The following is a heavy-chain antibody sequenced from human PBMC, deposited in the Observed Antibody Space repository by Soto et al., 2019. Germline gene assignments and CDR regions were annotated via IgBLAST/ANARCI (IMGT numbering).Heavy chain of an antibody. V-gene: IGHV4-4*02. CDR1: GGSISSSNW. Sequence: ASETLSLTCAVSGGSISSSNWWSWVRQPPGKGLEWIGEIYHSGSTNYNPSLKSRVTISVDKSKNQFSLKLSSVTAADTAVYYCAREPSSPLYYYYYGMDVWGQGXTVTVSS. CDR2: IYHSGST. J-gene: IGHJ6*02. CDR3: AREPSSPLYYYYYGMDV.